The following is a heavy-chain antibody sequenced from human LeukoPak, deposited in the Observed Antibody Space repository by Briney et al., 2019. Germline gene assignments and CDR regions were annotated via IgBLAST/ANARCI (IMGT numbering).Heavy chain of an antibody. D-gene: IGHD1-26*01. Sequence: GGSLRLSCAASAFAFSSYGMHWVRQAPGKGLEWVAVISYDGSNKYYADSVKGRFTISRDNSKNTLYLQMNSLRAEDTAVYYCAKVNILSGSDYWGQGTLVTVSS. V-gene: IGHV3-30*18. CDR2: ISYDGSNK. CDR3: AKVNILSGSDY. J-gene: IGHJ4*02. CDR1: AFAFSSYG.